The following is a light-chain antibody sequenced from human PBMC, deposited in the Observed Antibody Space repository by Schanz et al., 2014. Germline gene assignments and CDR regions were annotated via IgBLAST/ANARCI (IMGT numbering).Light chain of an antibody. CDR2: GNI. CDR3: QSYDSSLSGSRV. V-gene: IGLV1-40*01. CDR1: SSNIGAGYD. Sequence: QSALTQPPSVSGAPGQRVTISCTGSSSNIGAGYDVHWYQQLPGTAPKLLIYGNINRPSGVPDRFSGSKSGTSASLAITGLQAEDEADYYCQSYDSSLSGSRVFGTGTKLTVL. J-gene: IGLJ1*01.